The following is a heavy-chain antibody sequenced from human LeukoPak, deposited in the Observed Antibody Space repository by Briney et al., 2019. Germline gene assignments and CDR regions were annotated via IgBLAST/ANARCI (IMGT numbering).Heavy chain of an antibody. CDR2: TFYRSKWSN. CDR3: ARGKYTSGSPFDY. D-gene: IGHD5-12*01. V-gene: IGHV6-1*01. Sequence: SQTLSLTCVISGDSVSSNTATWNWIRQSPSRGLEWLGMTFYRSKWSNDFSPSLKRRMSINPDTSKNQFSLHLKYVTPEDTAVYYCARGKYTSGSPFDYWGQGTLVTVSS. J-gene: IGHJ4*02. CDR1: GDSVSSNTAT.